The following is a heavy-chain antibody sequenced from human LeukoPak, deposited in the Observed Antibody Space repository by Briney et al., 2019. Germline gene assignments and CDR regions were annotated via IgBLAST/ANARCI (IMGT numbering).Heavy chain of an antibody. CDR3: ARDRSGNNYYIDV. CDR1: GFTFSSYA. CDR2: ISYDGSNK. Sequence: PGGSLRLSCAASGFTFSSYAMHWVRQAPGKGLEWVAVISYDGSNKYYADSVKGRFTISRDNAKNTLDLQMNSLRAEDTAVYYCARDRSGNNYYIDVWGKGTTVTVSS. J-gene: IGHJ6*03. V-gene: IGHV3-30-3*01. D-gene: IGHD1-26*01.